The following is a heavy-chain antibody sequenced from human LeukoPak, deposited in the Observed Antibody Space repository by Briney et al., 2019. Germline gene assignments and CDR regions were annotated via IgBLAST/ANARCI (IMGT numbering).Heavy chain of an antibody. CDR1: GFTFSSYA. J-gene: IGHJ4*02. D-gene: IGHD5-12*01. Sequence: GGSLRLSCAASGFTFSSYAMSWVRQAPGKGLEWVSAISGSGGSTYYADSVKGRFTISRDNSKNTLYLQMNSLRADDTAVYYCARDETPTNGYDSYDFWGQGTLVTVST. CDR2: ISGSGGST. CDR3: ARDETPTNGYDSYDF. V-gene: IGHV3-23*01.